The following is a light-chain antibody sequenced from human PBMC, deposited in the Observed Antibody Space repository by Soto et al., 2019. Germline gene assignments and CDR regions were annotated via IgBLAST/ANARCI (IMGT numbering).Light chain of an antibody. J-gene: IGLJ3*02. V-gene: IGLV7-46*01. CDR1: TGPVTTGHY. CDR2: DTN. Sequence: QAVVIQEPSLTVSPGGTVTLTCGSSTGPVTTGHYPYWFQQNTGQVPRTLIYDTNNKQSWTPARFSGSLLGGTGALTISGAQPEDEDYYYCLLTYSGFLMFGGGTKVTVL. CDR3: LLTYSGFLM.